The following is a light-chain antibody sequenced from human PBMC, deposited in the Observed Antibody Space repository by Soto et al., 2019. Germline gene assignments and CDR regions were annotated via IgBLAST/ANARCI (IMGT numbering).Light chain of an antibody. CDR2: RNN. J-gene: IGLJ3*02. CDR1: DSNIGTNS. CDR3: ATWDDSLISWV. Sequence: QSVLTQPPSASGTPGQRVTISCSGSDSNIGTNSVYWYQHLPGTAPKLLIYRNNQRPSGVPDRFSGSKSGTSASLAISGLRFEDAADYFCATWDDSLISWVFGGGTKLTVL. V-gene: IGLV1-47*01.